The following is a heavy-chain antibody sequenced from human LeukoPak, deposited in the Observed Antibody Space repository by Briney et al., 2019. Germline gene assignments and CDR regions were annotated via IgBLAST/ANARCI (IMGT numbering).Heavy chain of an antibody. CDR3: AKGCSSTTCQLDY. CDR2: ISGGSGSHI. Sequence: PGGSLRLSCAASGFTFSSYAMSWLRQAPGKGLEWISSISGGSGSHILYVDSVKGRFTISRDNSKNTLYLQMNSLRADDAAVYYCAKGCSSTTCQLDYWGQGTLVTVSS. D-gene: IGHD2-2*01. CDR1: GFTFSSYA. J-gene: IGHJ4*02. V-gene: IGHV3-23*01.